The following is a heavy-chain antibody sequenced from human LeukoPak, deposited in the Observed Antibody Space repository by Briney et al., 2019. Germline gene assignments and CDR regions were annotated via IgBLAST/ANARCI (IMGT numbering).Heavy chain of an antibody. J-gene: IGHJ4*02. D-gene: IGHD5-12*01. Sequence: GGSLRLSCTASGFTFINYWMDWVRQAPGKGLEWVARIKQDGSEKHYVDSVKGRFTISRDNAKNSLFLQMNTLRAEDTAVYYCAKQTGYSNTEDYWGQGTLVTVSS. CDR2: IKQDGSEK. CDR3: AKQTGYSNTEDY. CDR1: GFTFINYW. V-gene: IGHV3-7*01.